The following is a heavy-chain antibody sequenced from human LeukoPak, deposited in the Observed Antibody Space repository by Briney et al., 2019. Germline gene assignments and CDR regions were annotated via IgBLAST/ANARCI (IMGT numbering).Heavy chain of an antibody. Sequence: SETLSLTCAVYGGSFSGYSWSWIRQAPGKGLEWIGEINHSGRTNYNSSLKSRVTISVDTSKNQFSLKLSSVTAADTAVYYCARSTYYYDSSGWNWFDPWGQGTLVTVSS. V-gene: IGHV4-34*01. CDR2: INHSGRT. D-gene: IGHD3-22*01. J-gene: IGHJ5*02. CDR3: ARSTYYYDSSGWNWFDP. CDR1: GGSFSGYS.